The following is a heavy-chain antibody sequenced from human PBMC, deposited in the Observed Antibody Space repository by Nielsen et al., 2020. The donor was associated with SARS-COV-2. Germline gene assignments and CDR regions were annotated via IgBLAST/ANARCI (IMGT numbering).Heavy chain of an antibody. CDR2: IWYDGSNK. V-gene: IGHV3-33*03. J-gene: IGHJ4*02. CDR1: GFTFSSYG. D-gene: IGHD3-9*01. CDR3: GRSDILTGYIDY. Sequence: GESLKISCAASGFTFSSYGMHWVRQAPGKGLEWVAVIWYDGSNKYYADSVKGRFTISRDNAKNTLYLQMNGLRVEDTATYYCGRSDILTGYIDYWGQGTPVTVSS.